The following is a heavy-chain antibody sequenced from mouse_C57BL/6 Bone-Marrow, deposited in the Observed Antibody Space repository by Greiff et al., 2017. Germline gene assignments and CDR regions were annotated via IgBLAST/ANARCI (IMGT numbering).Heavy chain of an antibody. CDR1: GFTFSDYG. Sequence: EVKLMESGGGLVKPGGSLKLSCAASGFTFSDYGMHWVRQAPEKGLEWVAYISSGSSTIYYADTVKGRFTISSDNAKNTLFLQMTSLRSEDTAMYYCARYDYYAMDYWGQGTSVTVSS. V-gene: IGHV5-17*01. CDR3: ARYDYYAMDY. J-gene: IGHJ4*01. CDR2: ISSGSSTI.